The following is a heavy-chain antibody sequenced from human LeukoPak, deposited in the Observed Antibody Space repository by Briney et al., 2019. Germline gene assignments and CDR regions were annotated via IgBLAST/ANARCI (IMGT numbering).Heavy chain of an antibody. CDR1: GYTFTSYG. Sequence: ASVKVSCKASGYTFTSYGISWVRQAPGQGLEWMGWISAYNGNTNYAQKLQGRVTMTTDTSTSTAHMELRSLRSDDTAVYYCASSVGSSNDYYYYYYMDVWGKGTTVTVSS. V-gene: IGHV1-18*01. CDR2: ISAYNGNT. CDR3: ASSVGSSNDYYYYYYMDV. D-gene: IGHD1-26*01. J-gene: IGHJ6*03.